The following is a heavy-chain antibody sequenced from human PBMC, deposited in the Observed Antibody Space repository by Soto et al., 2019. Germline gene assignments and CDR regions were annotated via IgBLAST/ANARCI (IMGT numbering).Heavy chain of an antibody. V-gene: IGHV4-30-4*01. CDR3: AREGGYDSPPGC. J-gene: IGHJ4*01. CDR2: TYASGST. CDR1: GGFISNGDYH. D-gene: IGHD5-12*01. Sequence: QVQLQESGQGLVKPSQTLSLICTVSGGFISNGDYHWSWIRQPPGKGLEWIGYTYASGSTYYNASLRSRVTISIDASKNQFSLKLNSVTAADTDVYYCAREGGYDSPPGCWGHRTLVTVSS.